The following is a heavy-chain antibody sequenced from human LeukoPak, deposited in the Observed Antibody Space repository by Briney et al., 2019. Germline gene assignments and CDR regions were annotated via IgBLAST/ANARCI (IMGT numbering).Heavy chain of an antibody. Sequence: SETLSLTCTVSGYSISSGYYWGWIRQPPGKGLEWIGSIYHSGSTYYNPSLKSRVTISVDTSKNQFSLKLSSVTAADTAVYYCAKVFLGITNYFDYWGQGTLVTVSS. CDR1: GYSISSGYY. CDR2: IYHSGST. D-gene: IGHD1-14*01. V-gene: IGHV4-38-2*02. CDR3: AKVFLGITNYFDY. J-gene: IGHJ4*02.